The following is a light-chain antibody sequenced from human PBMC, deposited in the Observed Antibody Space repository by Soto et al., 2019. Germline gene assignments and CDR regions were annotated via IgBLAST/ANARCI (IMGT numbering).Light chain of an antibody. CDR1: ESISSTS. V-gene: IGKV3-20*01. CDR3: QQYGSSPFT. J-gene: IGKJ5*01. Sequence: IFLTQSPGILSFSLGERSTLSFRVSESISSTSLALYQQKPCQAPRLLIYGASTRATGVPDRFSGSESGTDFTPSISRLEPDDFVVYYCQQYGSSPFTFGQGTRLEIK. CDR2: GAS.